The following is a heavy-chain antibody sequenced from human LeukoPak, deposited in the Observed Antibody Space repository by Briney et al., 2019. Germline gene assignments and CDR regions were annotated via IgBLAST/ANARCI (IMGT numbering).Heavy chain of an antibody. J-gene: IGHJ3*02. D-gene: IGHD3-22*01. Sequence: KPSETLSLTCTVSGGSISSYYWSWIRQPPGKGLEWIGYIYYSGSTNYNPSLKSRVTVSVDTSKNQFSLKLSSVTAADTAVYYCARLTMITRAFDIWGQGTMVTVSS. V-gene: IGHV4-59*08. CDR3: ARLTMITRAFDI. CDR1: GGSISSYY. CDR2: IYYSGST.